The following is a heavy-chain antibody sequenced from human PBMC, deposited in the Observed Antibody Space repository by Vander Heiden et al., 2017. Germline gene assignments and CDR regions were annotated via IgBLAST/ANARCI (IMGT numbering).Heavy chain of an antibody. Sequence: QLQLQESGPGLVKPSETLSLTCTVSGGSISSSSYYWGWIRQPPGKGLEWIGSIYYSGSTYYNPSLKSRVTISVDTSKNQFSLKLSSVTAADTAVYYCARLQGGYYDSSGYYFGWGQGTLVTVSS. CDR3: ARLQGGYYDSSGYYFG. CDR1: GGSISSSSYY. V-gene: IGHV4-39*01. D-gene: IGHD3-22*01. CDR2: IYYSGST. J-gene: IGHJ4*02.